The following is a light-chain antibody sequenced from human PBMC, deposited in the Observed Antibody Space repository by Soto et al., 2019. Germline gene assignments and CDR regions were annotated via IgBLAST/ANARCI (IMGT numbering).Light chain of an antibody. CDR2: DVS. J-gene: IGKJ4*01. Sequence: EVVLTQSPATLSLSPGERVTLSCGASQSLGHNFLAWYQQKPGLAPRLLIFDVSTRATGIPDRFSGRGSGTDFTLPISRLEPDDFSVYYCHQFSASPTFGGGTKVELK. CDR3: HQFSASPT. V-gene: IGKV3D-20*01. CDR1: QSLGHNF.